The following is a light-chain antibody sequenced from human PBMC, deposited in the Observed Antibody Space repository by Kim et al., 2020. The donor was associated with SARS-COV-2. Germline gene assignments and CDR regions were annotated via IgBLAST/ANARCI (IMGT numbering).Light chain of an antibody. CDR2: ATS. V-gene: IGKV1-12*01. CDR1: QGIGSW. J-gene: IGKJ4*01. CDR3: QQANSFPLT. Sequence: ASVGDRVTVTCRASQGIGSWLAWYQQKPGKAPKLLISATSDLQSGVPSRFSGSGFGTDFTLTISSLQPEDFATYYCQQANSFPLTFGGGTKVDIK.